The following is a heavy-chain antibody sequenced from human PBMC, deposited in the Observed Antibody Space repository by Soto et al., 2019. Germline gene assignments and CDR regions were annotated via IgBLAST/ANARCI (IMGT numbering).Heavy chain of an antibody. D-gene: IGHD4-17*01. CDR2: IYSGGST. J-gene: IGHJ6*03. Sequence: GGSLRLSCAASGFTVSSNYMSWVRQAPGKGLEWVSVIYSGGSTYYADSVKGRFTISRHNSKNKLYLQMNSLRAEDTAVYYWAGDYGDYSTASDYYYYMDVWGKGTTVTVSS. V-gene: IGHV3-53*04. CDR1: GFTVSSNY. CDR3: AGDYGDYSTASDYYYYMDV.